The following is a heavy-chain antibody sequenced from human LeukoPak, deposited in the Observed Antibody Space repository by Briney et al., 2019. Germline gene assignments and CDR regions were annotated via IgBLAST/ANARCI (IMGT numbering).Heavy chain of an antibody. D-gene: IGHD2-2*02. CDR1: GGSISSYY. CDR2: IYTSGRT. J-gene: IGHJ3*02. CDR3: ARDLVVVPAATPPTLGAFDI. V-gene: IGHV4-4*07. Sequence: SETLSLTCTVSGGSISSYYWSWIRQPAGKGLEWIGRIYTSGRTNYNPSLKSRVTMSVDTSKNQFSLKLSSVTAADTAVYYCARDLVVVPAATPPTLGAFDIWGQGTMVTVSS.